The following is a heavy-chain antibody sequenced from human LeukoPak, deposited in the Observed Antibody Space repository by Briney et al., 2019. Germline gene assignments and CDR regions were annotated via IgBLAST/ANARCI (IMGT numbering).Heavy chain of an antibody. D-gene: IGHD3-9*01. J-gene: IGHJ4*02. CDR3: ARDQSDILTPYYYDY. CDR1: GFTFSSHS. CDR2: ISSSSSYI. V-gene: IGHV3-21*01. Sequence: GESLRLSCAASGFTFSSHSLNWVRQAPGKGLEWVSSISSSSSYIYYADSVKGRFTISRDNAKNSLYLQLNSLRAEDTAVYYCARDQSDILTPYYYDYWGQGTLVTVSS.